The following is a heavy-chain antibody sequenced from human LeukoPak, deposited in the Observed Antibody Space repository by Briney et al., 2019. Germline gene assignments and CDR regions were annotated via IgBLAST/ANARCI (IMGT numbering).Heavy chain of an antibody. CDR1: VGTFSSYA. V-gene: IGHV1-69*06. CDR2: IIPIFCTS. J-gene: IGHJ4*02. D-gene: IGHD5-18*01. Sequence: SAVHVSCLPSVGTFSSYAISWLRQAPRPPLEWTGVIIPIFCTSNYARKFQRRVTITADNSTSTAYMELSRLSAEETAVYYCARGRSHRYPPAYWGQGTLVTVSS. CDR3: ARGRSHRYPPAY.